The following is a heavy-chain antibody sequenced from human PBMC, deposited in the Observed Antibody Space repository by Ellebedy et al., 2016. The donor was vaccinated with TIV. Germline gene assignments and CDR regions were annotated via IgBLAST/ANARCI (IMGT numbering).Heavy chain of an antibody. CDR1: GFTFSSYS. Sequence: GGSLRLSCAASGFTFSSYSMHWVRQAPGKGLEWVAYITSSSSSMDYADSVKGRFTISRDNAKNSLYLQMNSLRAEDTAVYYCAITSRWSGYFDYWGQGILVTVSS. J-gene: IGHJ4*02. CDR3: AITSRWSGYFDY. D-gene: IGHD3-3*01. CDR2: ITSSSSSM. V-gene: IGHV3-21*05.